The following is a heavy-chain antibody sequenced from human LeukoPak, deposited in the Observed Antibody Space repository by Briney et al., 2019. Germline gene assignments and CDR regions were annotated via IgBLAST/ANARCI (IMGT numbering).Heavy chain of an antibody. D-gene: IGHD3-22*01. V-gene: IGHV1-18*01. CDR1: GYTFTSYG. J-gene: IGHJ3*02. Sequence: GASVKVSCKASGYTFTSYGISWVRQAPGQGLEWMGWISAYNGNTNYAQKLQGRVTMTTDTSTSTAYMELGSLRSDDTAVYYCARPSYYYDSSGYPALDAFDIWGQGTMVTVSS. CDR2: ISAYNGNT. CDR3: ARPSYYYDSSGYPALDAFDI.